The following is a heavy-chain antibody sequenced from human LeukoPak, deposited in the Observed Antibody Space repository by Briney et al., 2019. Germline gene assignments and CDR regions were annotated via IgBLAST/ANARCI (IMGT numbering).Heavy chain of an antibody. CDR2: INPSGGST. CDR3: ARVRSYSSSWYEYFQH. V-gene: IGHV1-46*01. CDR1: GYTFTSYY. D-gene: IGHD6-13*01. Sequence: ASVKVSCKASGYTFTSYYMHWVRQAPGQGLEWMGIINPSGGSTSYAQKFQGRVTMTRDMSTSTDYMELSSLRSEDTAVYYCARVRSYSSSWYEYFQHWGQGTLVTVSS. J-gene: IGHJ1*01.